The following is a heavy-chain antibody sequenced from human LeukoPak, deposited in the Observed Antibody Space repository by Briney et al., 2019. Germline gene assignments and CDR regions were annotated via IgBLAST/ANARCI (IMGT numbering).Heavy chain of an antibody. CDR1: GGSFSGYY. Sequence: SETLSLTCAVYGGSFSGYYWSWIRQPPGKGLEWIGYIYYSGSTNYKPSLKSRVTISVDTSKSQFSLELSSVTAADTAVYYCARTVGITMVRGVIWWFDPWGQGTLVTVSS. V-gene: IGHV4-59*01. J-gene: IGHJ5*02. CDR2: IYYSGST. CDR3: ARTVGITMVRGVIWWFDP. D-gene: IGHD3-10*01.